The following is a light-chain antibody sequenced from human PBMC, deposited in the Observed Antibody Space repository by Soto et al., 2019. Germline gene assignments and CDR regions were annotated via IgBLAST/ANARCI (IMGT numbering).Light chain of an antibody. CDR1: KLGDKY. Sequence: SYELTQPPSVSVSPGQTASITCSGNKLGDKYASWYQQKPGQPPVMVIYQDTKRPSGIPERFSGSNSGNTATLTISGTQAMDEADYYCQAWDSSTYVVFGGGTKVTVL. J-gene: IGLJ2*01. CDR2: QDT. CDR3: QAWDSSTYVV. V-gene: IGLV3-1*01.